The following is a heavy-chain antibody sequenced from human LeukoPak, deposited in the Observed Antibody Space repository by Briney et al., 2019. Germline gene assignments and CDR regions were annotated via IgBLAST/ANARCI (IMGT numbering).Heavy chain of an antibody. CDR2: IYHSGST. Sequence: SETLSLTCAVSGYSISSGYYWGWIRQPPGKGLEWIGSIYHSGSTYYNPSLKSRVTISVDTSKNQFSLKLSSVTAADTAVYYCARSGYDPNPHFDYWGQGTLVTVSS. CDR3: ARSGYDPNPHFDY. V-gene: IGHV4-38-2*01. CDR1: GYSISSGYY. J-gene: IGHJ4*02. D-gene: IGHD5-12*01.